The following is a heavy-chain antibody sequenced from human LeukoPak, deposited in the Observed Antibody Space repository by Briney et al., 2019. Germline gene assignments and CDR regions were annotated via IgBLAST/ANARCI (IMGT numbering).Heavy chain of an antibody. Sequence: GGSLRLSCAASGFTFSSYGMHWVRQAPGKGLEWVAVISYDGSNKYYADSVKGRFTISRDNSKNTLYLQMNSLRAEDTAVYYCAKGGLVVYDLDAFDIWGQGTMVTVSS. V-gene: IGHV3-30*18. CDR1: GFTFSSYG. CDR3: AKGGLVVYDLDAFDI. CDR2: ISYDGSNK. D-gene: IGHD2-15*01. J-gene: IGHJ3*02.